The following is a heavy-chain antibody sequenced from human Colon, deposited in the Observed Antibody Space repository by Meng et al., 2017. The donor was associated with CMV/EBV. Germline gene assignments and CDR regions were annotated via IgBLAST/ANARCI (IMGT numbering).Heavy chain of an antibody. V-gene: IGHV1-2*02. D-gene: IGHD3-22*01. J-gene: IGHJ3*01. CDR3: ARVDSDSSGYYGPDF. Sequence: ASVKVSCKASGYTFTDHYMQWVRQAPGQGLEWMGWINPNTGGTTYEPNFHGRVTMTRDTSISTVYMEVTRLTSDDTAMYYCARVDSDSSGYYGPDFWGQGTMVPVS. CDR2: INPNTGGT. CDR1: GYTFTDHY.